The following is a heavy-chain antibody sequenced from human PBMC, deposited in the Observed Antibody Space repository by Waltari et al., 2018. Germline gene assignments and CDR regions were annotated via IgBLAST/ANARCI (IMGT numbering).Heavy chain of an antibody. V-gene: IGHV3-9*01. CDR1: GFTFADYA. CDR2: ISWNSGSI. J-gene: IGHJ4*02. D-gene: IGHD3-10*02. Sequence: EVQLVESGGGLVQPGRSLRLSCAASGFTFADYAMHWVRQAPGKGLEWVSGISWNSGSIGYADSVKGRFTISRDNAKNSLYLQMNSLRAEDTALYYCAKGGSVRSFFDYWGQGTLVTVSS. CDR3: AKGGSVRSFFDY.